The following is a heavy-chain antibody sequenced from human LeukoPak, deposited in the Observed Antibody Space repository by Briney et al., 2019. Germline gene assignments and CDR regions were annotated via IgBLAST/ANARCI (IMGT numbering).Heavy chain of an antibody. D-gene: IGHD3-10*01. J-gene: IGHJ4*02. CDR1: GFTFSSYS. Sequence: GGSLRLSCAASGFTFSSYSMNWVRQAPGKGLEWVSSISSSSSYIYYAVSLKGRFTISRDNAKNTLYLQMNNLRAEDTAIYYCATDYYVSGSYYRLFYWGQGTLVTVSS. CDR3: ATDYYVSGSYYRLFY. V-gene: IGHV3-21*01. CDR2: ISSSSSYI.